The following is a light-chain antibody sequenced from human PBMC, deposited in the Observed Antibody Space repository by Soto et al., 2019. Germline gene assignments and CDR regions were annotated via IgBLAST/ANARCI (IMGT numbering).Light chain of an antibody. CDR1: QSVFDSSNNKNY. CDR2: WAS. J-gene: IGKJ2*01. Sequence: DIVMTQSPDSLAVSLGERATINCKSSQSVFDSSNNKNYLAWYQQKPGQPPRLLISWASTRESGVPDRFSGSGSRTDFTLTISSLQAEDVAVYYCQHYFTIPYTFGQGTKLEIK. V-gene: IGKV4-1*01. CDR3: QHYFTIPYT.